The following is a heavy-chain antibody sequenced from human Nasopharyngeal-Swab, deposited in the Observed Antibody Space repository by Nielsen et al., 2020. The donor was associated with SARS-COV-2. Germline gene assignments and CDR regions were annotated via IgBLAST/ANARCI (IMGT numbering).Heavy chain of an antibody. CDR3: ARITLLWFGEWAC. D-gene: IGHD3-10*01. J-gene: IGHJ4*02. CDR2: IKQDGSEK. V-gene: IGHV3-7*01. Sequence: GESLKISCAASGFTFSSYWMSWVRQAPGKGLEWVANIKQDGSEKYYVDSVKGRFTISRDNAKNSLYLQMNSLRAEDTAVYYCARITLLWFGEWACWGQGTLVTVSS. CDR1: GFTFSSYW.